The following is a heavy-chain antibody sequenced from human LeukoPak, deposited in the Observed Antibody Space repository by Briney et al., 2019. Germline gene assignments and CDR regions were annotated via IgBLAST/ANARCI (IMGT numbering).Heavy chain of an antibody. CDR1: GGSISSGSYY. CDR3: AKHYMGSSYNRGCDC. Sequence: SETLSLTCTVSGGSISSGSYYWSWIRQPAGKGLEWIGRIYSSGSTNYNPSLESRLTISVDTSKNQFSLKLSSVTAADTAVYYCAKHYMGSSYNRGCDCWGQGTQVTVSS. V-gene: IGHV4-61*02. J-gene: IGHJ4*02. D-gene: IGHD3-10*01. CDR2: IYSSGST.